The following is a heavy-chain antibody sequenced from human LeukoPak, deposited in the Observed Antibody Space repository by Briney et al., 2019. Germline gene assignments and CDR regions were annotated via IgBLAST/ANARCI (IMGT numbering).Heavy chain of an antibody. V-gene: IGHV4-59*08. CDR1: GGSINTYY. CDR2: IYYSGST. J-gene: IGHJ4*02. CDR3: ARQGRITMIVFDY. Sequence: SETLSLTCTVSGGSINTYYWSWIRQPPGKGLEWIGYIYYSGSTNYNPSLKSRVTISVDTSKNQFSLKLSSVTAADTAVYYCARQGRITMIVFDYWGQGTLVTVSS. D-gene: IGHD3-22*01.